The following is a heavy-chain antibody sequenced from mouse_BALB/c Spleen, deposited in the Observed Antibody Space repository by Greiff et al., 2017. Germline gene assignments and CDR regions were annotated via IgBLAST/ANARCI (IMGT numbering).Heavy chain of an antibody. CDR2: IDPANGNT. Sequence: VQLQQSGAELVKPGASVKLSCTASGFNIKDTYMHWVKQRPEQGLEWIGRIDPANGNTKYDPKFQGKATITADTSSNTAYLQLSSLTSEDTAVYYCARGLVTTRAMDYWGQGTSVTVSS. V-gene: IGHV14-3*02. J-gene: IGHJ4*01. D-gene: IGHD2-1*01. CDR3: ARGLVTTRAMDY. CDR1: GFNIKDTY.